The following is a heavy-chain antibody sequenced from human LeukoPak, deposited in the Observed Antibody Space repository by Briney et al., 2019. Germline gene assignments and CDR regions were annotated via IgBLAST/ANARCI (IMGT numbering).Heavy chain of an antibody. CDR1: GYTFTSYA. D-gene: IGHD2-15*01. V-gene: IGHV1-3*01. Sequence: GASVKVSCKASGYTFTSYAMNWVRQAPGQRLEWMGWINAGNGNTKYSQKFQGRVTITRDTSASTAYMELSSLRSEDTAVYYCARGSRELLHAVLADFNWYFDLWGRGTLVTVSS. J-gene: IGHJ2*01. CDR2: INAGNGNT. CDR3: ARGSRELLHAVLADFNWYFDL.